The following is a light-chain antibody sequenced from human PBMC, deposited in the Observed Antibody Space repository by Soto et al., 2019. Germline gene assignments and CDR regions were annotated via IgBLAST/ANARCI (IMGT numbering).Light chain of an antibody. V-gene: IGLV2-14*03. CDR1: SSDVGAYNY. CDR3: SSYPSSSTLV. CDR2: DVT. Sequence: QSALTQPASVSGSPGQSITISCTGTSSDVGAYNYVSWYQQHPGKAPQLIIYDVTNRPSGVSNRFSGSKSDNTASLTISGLQAEDEADYYCSSYPSSSTLVFGGGTKLTVL. J-gene: IGLJ3*02.